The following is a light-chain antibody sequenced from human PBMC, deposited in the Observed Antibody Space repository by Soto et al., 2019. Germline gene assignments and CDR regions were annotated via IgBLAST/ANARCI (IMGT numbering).Light chain of an antibody. CDR3: AEWDDSLNGPV. CDR1: SSNIGSNT. Sequence: QSVRTQPASASGTPGQRVTVSCSGRSSNIGSNTVNWYQQLPVTAPKLLIYSNNQRPSGVPDRFSGSKSGTSASLAISGLQSEDEADYYCAEWDDSLNGPVFGGGTKLTVL. J-gene: IGLJ2*01. CDR2: SNN. V-gene: IGLV1-44*01.